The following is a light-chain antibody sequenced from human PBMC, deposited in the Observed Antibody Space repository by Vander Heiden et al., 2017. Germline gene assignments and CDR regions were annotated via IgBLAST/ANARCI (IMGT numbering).Light chain of an antibody. V-gene: IGKV3-11*01. J-gene: IGKJ5*01. CDR1: QSVVSY. CDR3: QRRSNWPIT. Sequence: EIVLTQSPATLSLSPGEGATLSCRAGQSVVSYLAWYQKKPDQATRLINYDASNTATGIAARFSGSGSATDFPLTISILDPEDFAVYYCQRRSNWPITFGQGTRLEIK. CDR2: DAS.